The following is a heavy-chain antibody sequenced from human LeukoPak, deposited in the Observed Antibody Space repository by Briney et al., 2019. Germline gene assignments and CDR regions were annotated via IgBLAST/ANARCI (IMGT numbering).Heavy chain of an antibody. Sequence: GGSLRLSCAASGFTFSTYSMNWVRQAPGKGLEWVSSISSSSSYIYYADSVKGRFTISRDNSKNTLFLQMNSLRAEDTAVYYCAKGYYGSGSYGWFDYWGQGTLVTVSS. V-gene: IGHV3-21*04. J-gene: IGHJ4*02. D-gene: IGHD3-10*01. CDR2: ISSSSSYI. CDR3: AKGYYGSGSYGWFDY. CDR1: GFTFSTYS.